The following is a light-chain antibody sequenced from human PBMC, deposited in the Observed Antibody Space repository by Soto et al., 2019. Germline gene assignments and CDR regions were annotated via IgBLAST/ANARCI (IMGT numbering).Light chain of an antibody. V-gene: IGLV1-51*02. J-gene: IGLJ3*02. Sequence: QSVLTQPPSVSAAPGQTVTISCAGSSSNIGNNFVSWYQQLPGTAPKLLIYENNKRPSGIPDRFSGSKSGTSASLGITGLQTGDEAVYYCGTWDSSLTVWVFGGGTKVPS. CDR2: ENN. CDR3: GTWDSSLTVWV. CDR1: SSNIGNNF.